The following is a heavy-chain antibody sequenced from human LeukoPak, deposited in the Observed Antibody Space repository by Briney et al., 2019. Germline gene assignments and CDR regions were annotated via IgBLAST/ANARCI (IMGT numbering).Heavy chain of an antibody. D-gene: IGHD6-19*01. CDR3: AKVRWDNSGWYYLDY. V-gene: IGHV3-23*01. J-gene: IGHJ4*02. CDR1: GLTFISSA. CDR2: NSGSGGRT. Sequence: PGGSLRLSFSASGLTFISSAMTSVRQAPGKGLEWVSANSGSGGRTSYADSEKDRYTSPSDKSKITLYVQTNSLRPDHTAVCDCAKVRWDNSGWYYLDYWGQGTMVTVSS.